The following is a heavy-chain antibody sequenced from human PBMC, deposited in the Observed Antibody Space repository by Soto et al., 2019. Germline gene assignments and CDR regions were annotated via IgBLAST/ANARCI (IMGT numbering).Heavy chain of an antibody. V-gene: IGHV3-23*01. J-gene: IGHJ4*02. CDR3: ARRSSGWYFDY. CDR2: ISGSGGST. D-gene: IGHD6-19*01. Sequence: EVQLLESGGGLVQPGGSLRLSCADSGFTFSSYAMSWVRQAPGKGLEWVSAISGSGGSTYYADSVKGRFTISRDNSKNTLYLQMNSLSAEDTAVYYCARRSSGWYFDYWGQGTLVTVSS. CDR1: GFTFSSYA.